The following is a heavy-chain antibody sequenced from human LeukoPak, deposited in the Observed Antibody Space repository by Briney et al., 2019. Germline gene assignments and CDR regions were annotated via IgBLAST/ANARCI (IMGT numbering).Heavy chain of an antibody. V-gene: IGHV3-30-3*01. CDR1: GFTFSSYA. CDR2: ISYDGSNK. Sequence: PGGSLRLSCAASGFTFSSYAMHWVRQAPGKGLEWVAVISYDGSNKYYADSVKGRFTISRDNSKNTLYLQMNSLRAEDTAVYYCARSAPWELLTTLDYWGQGTLVTVSS. D-gene: IGHD1-26*01. CDR3: ARSAPWELLTTLDY. J-gene: IGHJ4*02.